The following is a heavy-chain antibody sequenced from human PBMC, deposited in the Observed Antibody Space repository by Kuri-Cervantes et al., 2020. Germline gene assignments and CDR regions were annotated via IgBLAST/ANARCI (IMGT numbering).Heavy chain of an antibody. Sequence: GGSLRLSCAASGFTFDDYAMHWVRQAPGKGLEWVSGISWNSGSIGYADSVKGRFTISRDNAKNSLYLQMNSLRAEDTALYYCAKDRSSSSYYYFDYWGQGTLVTVSS. J-gene: IGHJ4*02. V-gene: IGHV3-9*01. CDR3: AKDRSSSSYYYFDY. CDR2: ISWNSGSI. D-gene: IGHD6-6*01. CDR1: GFTFDDYA.